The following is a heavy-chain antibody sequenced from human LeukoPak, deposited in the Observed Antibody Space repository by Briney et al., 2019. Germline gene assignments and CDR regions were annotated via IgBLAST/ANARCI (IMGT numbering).Heavy chain of an antibody. CDR1: GYTFTSYV. CDR2: INAGNGNT. V-gene: IGHV1-3*01. Sequence: ASVKVSCKASGYTFTSYVMHWVRQAPGQRLEWMGWINAGNGNTKYSQKFQGRVTITRDTSASTAYMELSSLRSEDTAVYYCASLGYCTNGVCYMGKYYFDYWGQGTLVTVSS. D-gene: IGHD2-8*01. CDR3: ASLGYCTNGVCYMGKYYFDY. J-gene: IGHJ4*02.